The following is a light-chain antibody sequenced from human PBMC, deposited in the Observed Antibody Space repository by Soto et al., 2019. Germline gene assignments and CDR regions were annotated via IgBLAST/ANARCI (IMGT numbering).Light chain of an antibody. V-gene: IGKV1-33*01. Sequence: DIQMTQSPSSLSASVGDRVTITCRASQSISSYLNWYQQKPGKAPKLLIYAASSLQSGVPSRFSGSGSGTDFTFTINSLQPEDIGTYYCQQYENLPSFGGGTKVDIK. J-gene: IGKJ4*01. CDR1: QSISSY. CDR3: QQYENLPS. CDR2: AAS.